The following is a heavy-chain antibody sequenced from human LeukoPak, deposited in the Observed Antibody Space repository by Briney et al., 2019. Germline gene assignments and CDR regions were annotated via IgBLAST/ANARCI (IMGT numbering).Heavy chain of an antibody. CDR2: ISYDGSNK. CDR3: ARWPNYYDSSGYWHYFDY. Sequence: GASLRLSCAASGFTFSSYAMHWVRQAPGKGLEGVAVISYDGSNKYYADSVKGRFTISRDNSKNTLYLQMNSLRAEDTAVYYCARWPNYYDSSGYWHYFDYWGQGTLVTVSS. V-gene: IGHV3-30*04. D-gene: IGHD3-22*01. J-gene: IGHJ4*02. CDR1: GFTFSSYA.